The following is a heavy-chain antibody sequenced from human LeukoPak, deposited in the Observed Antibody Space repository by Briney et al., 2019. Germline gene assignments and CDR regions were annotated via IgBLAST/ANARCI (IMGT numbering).Heavy chain of an antibody. Sequence: GESLKISCKASGYTFTSYWIGWVRQMPGKGLEWMGIIYPDDSETKYSPSFQGQVTISADKSVTTAYLQWSSLKASDTAMYYCAKRDCSKTICYSIGDAFDVWGQGTMVTVSS. J-gene: IGHJ3*01. CDR2: IYPDDSET. CDR3: AKRDCSKTICYSIGDAFDV. V-gene: IGHV5-51*01. D-gene: IGHD2-2*01. CDR1: GYTFTSYW.